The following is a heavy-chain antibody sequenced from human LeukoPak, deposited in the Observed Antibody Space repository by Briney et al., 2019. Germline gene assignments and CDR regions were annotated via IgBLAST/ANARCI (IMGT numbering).Heavy chain of an antibody. J-gene: IGHJ5*02. V-gene: IGHV3-23*01. Sequence: GGSLRLSCTASEFTFSGYVMTWVRQAPGKGLEWVSSISGSGVSTYYADSVKGRFTISRDNSRNTLYLQMNSLRAEDTALYYCAKDGGAPRDWFDPWGQGTLVTVSS. D-gene: IGHD1-26*01. CDR2: ISGSGVST. CDR1: EFTFSGYV. CDR3: AKDGGAPRDWFDP.